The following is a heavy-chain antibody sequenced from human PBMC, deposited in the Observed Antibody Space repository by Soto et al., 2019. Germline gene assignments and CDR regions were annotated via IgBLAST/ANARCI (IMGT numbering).Heavy chain of an antibody. CDR2: INAGNGNT. V-gene: IGHV1-3*05. CDR3: ARAVAVPADFDY. J-gene: IGHJ4*02. Sequence: QVQLVQSGAEEKKPGASVKVSCKASGYTFTGYAMHWVRQAPGQRLEWMGWINAGNGNTKYSQKFQGRVTITRDKPASTAYMELSSLRSEDTAVYYCARAVAVPADFDYWGQGTLVTVSS. CDR1: GYTFTGYA. D-gene: IGHD6-19*01.